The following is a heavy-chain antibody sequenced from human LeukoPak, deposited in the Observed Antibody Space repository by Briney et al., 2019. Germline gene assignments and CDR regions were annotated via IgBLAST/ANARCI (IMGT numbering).Heavy chain of an antibody. V-gene: IGHV4-39*01. CDR1: GGSINTANYY. CDR3: ARQRADYYYYYVDV. Sequence: SETLSLTCTVSGGSINTANYYWGWLRQPPGKGLEWIGSIYYSETTYDNPSLKSRVTRSIETSKNQFSLRLSSVTASDTAVYYCARQRADYYYYYVDVWGEGTTVAVS. CDR2: IYYSETT. J-gene: IGHJ6*03.